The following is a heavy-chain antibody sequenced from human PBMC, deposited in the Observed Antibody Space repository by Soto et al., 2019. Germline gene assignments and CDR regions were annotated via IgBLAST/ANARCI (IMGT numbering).Heavy chain of an antibody. CDR3: ATAVLEYYDILTGYSLFDY. J-gene: IGHJ4*02. CDR1: GYTLTELS. D-gene: IGHD3-9*01. V-gene: IGHV1-24*01. CDR2: FDPEDGET. Sequence: ASVKVSCKVSGYTLTELSMHWVRQAPGKGLEWMGGFDPEDGETIYAQKFQGRVTMTEDTSTDTAYMELSSLRSEDTAVYYCATAVLEYYDILTGYSLFDYWGQGTLVTVSS.